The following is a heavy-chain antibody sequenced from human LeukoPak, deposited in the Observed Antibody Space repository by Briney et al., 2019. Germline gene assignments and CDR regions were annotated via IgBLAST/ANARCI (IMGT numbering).Heavy chain of an antibody. D-gene: IGHD3-22*01. CDR1: GFTFSSYE. J-gene: IGHJ4*02. CDR2: ISSSGSTI. V-gene: IGHV3-48*03. Sequence: PGGSLRLSCAASGFTFSSYEMNWVRQAPGKGLEWVSYISSSGSTIYYADSVKGRFTISRDNAKNSLYLQMNSLRAEDTAVYYCARGGFISVNYYDSSGYYSDYWGQGTLVTVSS. CDR3: ARGGFISVNYYDSSGYYSDY.